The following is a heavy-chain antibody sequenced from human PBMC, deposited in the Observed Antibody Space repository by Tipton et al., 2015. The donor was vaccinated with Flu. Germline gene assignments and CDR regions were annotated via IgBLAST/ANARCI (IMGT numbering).Heavy chain of an antibody. D-gene: IGHD2-15*01. Sequence: TLSLTCTVSGGSISSSTSYWSWIRQPPGKGLEWIATIHYSGTTYFNPSLKSRVTISIDTSKKYFSLKLKSVTAADTAVYYWATPSYSDTFDLWGQGTMVTISS. J-gene: IGHJ3*01. CDR1: GGSISSSTSY. CDR3: ATPSYSDTFDL. V-gene: IGHV4-39*07. CDR2: IHYSGTT.